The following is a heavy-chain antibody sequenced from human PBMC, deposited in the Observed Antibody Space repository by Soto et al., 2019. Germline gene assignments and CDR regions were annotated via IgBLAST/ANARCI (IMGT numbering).Heavy chain of an antibody. CDR2: INQDGSQR. J-gene: IGHJ4*02. CDR3: ARFSRSHDTEY. V-gene: IGHV3-7*05. Sequence: EEQLVESGGGLVQPGESLTLSCRTPGFTFNNYWMSWLRQAPGKGLEWEANINQDGSQRYYVDSVKGRFTFSRDNAKTSLYLQMNSLRVEDTALYYCARFSRSHDTEYWGQGTLVSVSS. CDR1: GFTFNNYW.